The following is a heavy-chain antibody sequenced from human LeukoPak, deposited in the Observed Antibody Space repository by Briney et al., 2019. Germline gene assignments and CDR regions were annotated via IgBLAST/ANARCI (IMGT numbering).Heavy chain of an antibody. CDR2: ISGVTTNT. CDR1: GFTFSSCA. J-gene: IGHJ4*02. Sequence: GGSLRLSCAASGFTFSSCALSWVRQAPGKGLEWVSTISGVTTNTYYADSVKGRFTISRDNSKNTLSLQMSSLRAEDAAVYYCAKHNTGNYYDYWGQGALVTVSS. CDR3: AKHNTGNYYDY. V-gene: IGHV3-23*01. D-gene: IGHD1-26*01.